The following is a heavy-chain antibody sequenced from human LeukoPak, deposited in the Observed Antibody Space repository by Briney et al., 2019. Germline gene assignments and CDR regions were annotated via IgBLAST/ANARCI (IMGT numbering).Heavy chain of an antibody. CDR1: GFTFSSYE. CDR3: ASVASGGPIPY. CDR2: ISSSGSTI. Sequence: PGGSLRLSCAASGFTFSSYEMNWVRQAPGKGLEWVSYISSSGSTIYYADSVKGRFTISRDNAKNSLYLQMNSLRAEDTAVYYCASVASGGPIPYWGQGTLVTVSS. V-gene: IGHV3-48*03. D-gene: IGHD2-15*01. J-gene: IGHJ4*02.